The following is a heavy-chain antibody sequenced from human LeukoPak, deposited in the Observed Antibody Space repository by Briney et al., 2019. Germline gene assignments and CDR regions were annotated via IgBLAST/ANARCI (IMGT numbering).Heavy chain of an antibody. V-gene: IGHV1-2*02. CDR2: INPNSGGT. CDR3: ARKESGSYPPADY. CDR1: GYTFTGYY. J-gene: IGHJ4*02. Sequence: GASVKVSCKASGYTFTGYYMHWVRQAPGQGLEWMGWINPNSGGTNYAQKFQGRVTMTRDTSISTAYVEPSRLRSDDTAVYYCARKESGSYPPADYWGQRTLVTVSS. D-gene: IGHD1-26*01.